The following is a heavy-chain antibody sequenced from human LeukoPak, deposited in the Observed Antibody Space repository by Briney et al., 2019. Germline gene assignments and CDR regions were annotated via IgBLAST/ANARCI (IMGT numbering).Heavy chain of an antibody. Sequence: GGSLRLSCAASGFTFSSYAMSWVRQAPGEGLEWVSAISGSGGSTYYADSVKGRFTISRDNSKNTLYLQMNSLRAEDTAVYYCAKLSAYYYGSGSMNWFDPWGQGTLVTVSS. V-gene: IGHV3-23*01. CDR3: AKLSAYYYGSGSMNWFDP. CDR1: GFTFSSYA. D-gene: IGHD3-10*01. CDR2: ISGSGGST. J-gene: IGHJ5*02.